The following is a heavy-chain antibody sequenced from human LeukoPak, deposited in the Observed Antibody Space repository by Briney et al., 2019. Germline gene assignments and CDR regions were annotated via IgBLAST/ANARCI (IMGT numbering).Heavy chain of an antibody. CDR3: ARGVRDPKGRWYFDL. D-gene: IGHD3-3*01. Sequence: PSETLSLTCAVYGGSFSGYYWSWNRQPPGKGLEWIGEINHSGSTNYNPSLKSRVTISVDTSKNQFSLKLSSVTAADTAVYYCARGVRDPKGRWYFDLWGRGTLVTVSS. V-gene: IGHV4-34*01. J-gene: IGHJ2*01. CDR1: GGSFSGYY. CDR2: INHSGST.